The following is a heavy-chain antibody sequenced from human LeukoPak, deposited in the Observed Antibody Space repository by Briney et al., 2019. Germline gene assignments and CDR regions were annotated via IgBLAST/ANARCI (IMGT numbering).Heavy chain of an antibody. CDR3: AKGKAAAGGYFDY. Sequence: GGSLRLSCAASGFTFSSYAMTWVRQAPGKGLEWVSAISGSGGSTYYADSVKGQFTISRDNSKNTLYLQMNSLRAEDTAVYYCAKGKAAAGGYFDYWGQGTLVTVSS. CDR1: GFTFSSYA. CDR2: ISGSGGST. D-gene: IGHD6-13*01. V-gene: IGHV3-23*01. J-gene: IGHJ4*02.